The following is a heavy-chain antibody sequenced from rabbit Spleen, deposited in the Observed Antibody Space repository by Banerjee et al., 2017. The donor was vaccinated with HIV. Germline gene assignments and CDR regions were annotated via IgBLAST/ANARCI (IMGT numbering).Heavy chain of an antibody. CDR2: IGGAGTT. V-gene: IGHV1S69*01. CDR1: GFSFSSSYY. J-gene: IGHJ6*01. CDR3: ARSLGDDIAKYNI. Sequence: KPEGSLTLTCTASGFSFSSSYYMSWVRQASGKGLEWIGIIGGAGTTYYASWAKGRFTISKTSTTVDLKMTSPTTEDTATYFCARSLGDDIAKYNIWGPGTLVTVS. D-gene: IGHD2-1*01.